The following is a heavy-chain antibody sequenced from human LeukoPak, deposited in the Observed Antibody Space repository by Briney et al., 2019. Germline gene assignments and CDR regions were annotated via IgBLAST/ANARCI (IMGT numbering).Heavy chain of an antibody. CDR1: GYTFTSYG. Sequence: GASVKVSCKASGYTFTSYGISWVRQAPGQGLEWMGWINPNSGGTNYAQKFQGRVTMTRDTSISTAYMELSRLRSDDTAVYYCARGIAVAGYLRFDPWGQGTLVTVSS. V-gene: IGHV1-2*02. J-gene: IGHJ5*02. D-gene: IGHD6-19*01. CDR3: ARGIAVAGYLRFDP. CDR2: INPNSGGT.